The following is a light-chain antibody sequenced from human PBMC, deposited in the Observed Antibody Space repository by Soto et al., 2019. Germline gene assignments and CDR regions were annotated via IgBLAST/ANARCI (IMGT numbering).Light chain of an antibody. CDR1: QTVSSY. CDR2: DAS. V-gene: IGKV3-11*01. J-gene: IGKJ5*01. CDR3: QHRMNWPLT. Sequence: EIVLTPSPATLSLSPGERATLSCRASQTVSSYLLWYQQKPGQAPRLLIYDASNRASGTPARFSGSGSETDFTLTISSLEPEDFAVYYCQHRMNWPLTFGQGTRLEIK.